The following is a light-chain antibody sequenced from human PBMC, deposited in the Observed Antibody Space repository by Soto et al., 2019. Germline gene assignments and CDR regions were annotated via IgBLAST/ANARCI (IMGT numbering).Light chain of an antibody. V-gene: IGKV1-39*01. Sequence: DIQMTQSPSSLSAFVGDRVTITCRASQSISNYLNWYQQKPGKAPNLLIYAASSLQSGVPSRFSGSGAGTDFTLTISSLQPEDFATYYCQQSYSTPGTFGQGTKLEIK. CDR1: QSISNY. CDR2: AAS. J-gene: IGKJ2*02. CDR3: QQSYSTPGT.